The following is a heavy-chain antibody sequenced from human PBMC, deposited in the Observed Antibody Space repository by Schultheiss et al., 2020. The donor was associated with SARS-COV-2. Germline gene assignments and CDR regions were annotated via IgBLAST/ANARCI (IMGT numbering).Heavy chain of an antibody. CDR2: IGADSGGR. J-gene: IGHJ4*02. D-gene: IGHD3-16*01. V-gene: IGHV3-23*01. Sequence: GGSLRLSCAASGFRFNNYVIDWVRQAPGKGLEWVSAIGADSGGRDYADSVRGRFTIYRDNSESTVYLQMNSLRADDTAVYFCARRSGGSKDSWGQGTLVTVSS. CDR3: ARRSGGSKDS. CDR1: GFRFNNYV.